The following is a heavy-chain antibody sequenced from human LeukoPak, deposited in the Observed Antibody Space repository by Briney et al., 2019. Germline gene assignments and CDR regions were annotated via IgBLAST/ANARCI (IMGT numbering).Heavy chain of an antibody. CDR3: ARDFSGRFDWFDP. CDR1: GGSFSGYY. V-gene: IGHV4-34*01. J-gene: IGHJ5*02. Sequence: SETLSLTCAVYGGSFSGYYWSWIRQPPGKGLEWIGEINHSGSTNYNPSLKSRVTISVDTSKNQFSLKLSSVTAADTAAYYCARDFSGRFDWFDPWGQGTLVTVSS. CDR2: INHSGST. D-gene: IGHD3-10*01.